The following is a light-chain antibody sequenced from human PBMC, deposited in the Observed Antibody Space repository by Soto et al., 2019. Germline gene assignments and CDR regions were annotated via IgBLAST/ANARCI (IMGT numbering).Light chain of an antibody. V-gene: IGKV3-20*01. CDR3: QQYDSSPIT. CDR1: QSISNNY. J-gene: IGKJ5*01. Sequence: NVLTQSPGTLSLSPGERASLSCGASQSISNNYLAWYQQKPGQAPRLLIYGASSRATGIPDRFSGTGSETDFTLTISRLEPEDFAVYYCQQYDSSPITFGQGTRLDIK. CDR2: GAS.